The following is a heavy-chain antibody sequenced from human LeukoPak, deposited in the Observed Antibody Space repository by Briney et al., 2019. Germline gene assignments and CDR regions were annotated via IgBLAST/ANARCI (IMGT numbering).Heavy chain of an antibody. CDR3: ARTVVTDDYYYYYYMDV. D-gene: IGHD3-22*01. Sequence: EASETLSLTCTVSGGSISSYYWSWMRQPPGKGLEWIGYIYYSGSTNYNPSLKSRVTISVDTSKNQFSLKLSSVTAADTAVYYCARTVVTDDYYYYYYMDVWGKGTTVTISS. J-gene: IGHJ6*03. CDR2: IYYSGST. CDR1: GGSISSYY. V-gene: IGHV4-59*01.